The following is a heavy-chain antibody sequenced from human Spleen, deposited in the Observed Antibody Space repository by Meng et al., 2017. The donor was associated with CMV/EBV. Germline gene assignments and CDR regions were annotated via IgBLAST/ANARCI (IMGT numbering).Heavy chain of an antibody. Sequence: GGSLRLSCAASGSTVSSNYMSWVRQAPGKGLEWVSVVYSGGNTYYADSVKGRFTISRDNSKNTLYLQMNSLRAEDTAVYYCARHPAYGYGYPMSPNWFDPWGQGTLVTVSS. J-gene: IGHJ5*02. CDR1: GSTVSSNY. CDR2: VYSGGNT. V-gene: IGHV3-66*02. CDR3: ARHPAYGYGYPMSPNWFDP. D-gene: IGHD3-16*01.